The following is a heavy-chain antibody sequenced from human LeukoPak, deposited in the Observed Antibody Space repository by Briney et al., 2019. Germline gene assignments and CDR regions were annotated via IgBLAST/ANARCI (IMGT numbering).Heavy chain of an antibody. CDR1: GYTFTSYD. J-gene: IGHJ6*02. CDR3: ARWFVRTTVTTNYYYYGMDV. CDR2: MNPNSGNT. V-gene: IGHV1-8*01. D-gene: IGHD4-17*01. Sequence: ASVKVSCKASGYTFTSYDINWVRQATGQGLEWMGWMNPNSGNTGYAQKFQGRVTMTRNTSISTAYMELSSLRSEDTAVYYCARWFVRTTVTTNYYYYGMDVWAKGPRSPSP.